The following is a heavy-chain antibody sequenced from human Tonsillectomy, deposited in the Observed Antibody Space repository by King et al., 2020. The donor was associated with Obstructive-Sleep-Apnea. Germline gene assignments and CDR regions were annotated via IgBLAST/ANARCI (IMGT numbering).Heavy chain of an antibody. V-gene: IGHV3-13*01. D-gene: IGHD3-9*01. CDR3: AGDNYDILTGYRYGMDV. J-gene: IGHJ6*02. CDR1: GFTFSSYD. CDR2: IVTAGDT. Sequence: EVQLVESGGGLVQPGGSLRVSCAASGFTFSSYDMHWVRHATGKGLEWVSAIVTAGDTYYPGSVMGRFTISRANAKNSSYLQMNSLRAGDTAVDYLAGDNYDILTGYRYGMDVWGQGTTVTVSS.